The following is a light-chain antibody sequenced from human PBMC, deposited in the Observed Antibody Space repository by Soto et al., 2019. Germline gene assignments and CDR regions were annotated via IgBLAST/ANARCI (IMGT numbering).Light chain of an antibody. CDR2: SAS. Sequence: DIQLTQSPSFLSAFVGDTVTITCRASQAMSTYLAWYQQKPGKVPKLLIRSASTLQSGVRPRFSGSGSGTEFTLTISTLQPDDSGIYYCQQLNGYQLAFGGGTNVEIK. CDR3: QQLNGYQLA. J-gene: IGKJ4*01. CDR1: QAMSTY. V-gene: IGKV1-9*01.